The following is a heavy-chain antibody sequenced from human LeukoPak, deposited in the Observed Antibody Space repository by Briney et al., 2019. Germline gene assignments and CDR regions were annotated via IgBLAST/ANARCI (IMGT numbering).Heavy chain of an antibody. CDR2: IHYSGNT. V-gene: IGHV4-61*01. CDR3: ARSYGDYEYNWFDP. J-gene: IGHJ5*02. Sequence: SETLSLTCTVSGDSVRTSNYYWSWIRQPPGKGLEWIGYIHYSGNTNYNPSLKSRVTISVDTSKNQFSLKLSSVTAADTAVYYCARSYGDYEYNWFDPWGQGTLVTVSS. CDR1: GDSVRTSNYY. D-gene: IGHD4-17*01.